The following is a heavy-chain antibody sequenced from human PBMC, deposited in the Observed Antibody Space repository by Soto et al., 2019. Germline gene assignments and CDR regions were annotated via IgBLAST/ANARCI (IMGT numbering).Heavy chain of an antibody. V-gene: IGHV1-24*01. CDR1: GYTLTELS. CDR3: ATERAGYSSSWYQDYYYGMDV. J-gene: IGHJ6*01. D-gene: IGHD6-13*01. CDR2: FDPEDGET. Sequence: ASVKVSCKVSGYTLTELSMHWVRQAPGKGLEWMGGFDPEDGETIYAQKVQGRVTMTEDTSTDTAYMELSSLRSGDTAVYYCATERAGYSSSWYQDYYYGMDVWGEGTTVTVTS.